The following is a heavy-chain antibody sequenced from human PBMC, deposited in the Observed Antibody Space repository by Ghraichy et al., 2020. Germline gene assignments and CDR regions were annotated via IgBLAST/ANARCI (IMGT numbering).Heavy chain of an antibody. V-gene: IGHV2-5*02. CDR1: GFSLRTGGVG. CDR2: IYWDDDK. Sequence: SGPTLVKPTQTLTLTCTFSGFSLRTGGVGVAWIRQPPGKALEWLALIYWDDDKLYSPSLKSRLTIAKDTSRNQVVLTMTHVDPVDTATYYWAHTPPASWSGYSYYFDYWGQGALVAVSS. J-gene: IGHJ4*02. D-gene: IGHD3-3*01. CDR3: AHTPPASWSGYSYYFDY.